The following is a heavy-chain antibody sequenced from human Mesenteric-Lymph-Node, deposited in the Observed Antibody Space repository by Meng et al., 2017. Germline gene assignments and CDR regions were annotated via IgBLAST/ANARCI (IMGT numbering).Heavy chain of an antibody. D-gene: IGHD2-15*01. CDR2: INHSGST. V-gene: IGHV4-34*01. CDR3: ARRYCSGGSCYYYYYGMDV. Sequence: SETLSLTCAVYGGSFSGYYWNWIRQPPGKGLEWIGEINHSGSTNYNPSLKSRVTISVDTSKNQFSLKLSSVTAADTAVYYCARRYCSGGSCYYYYYGMDVWGQGTTVTVSS. CDR1: GGSFSGYY. J-gene: IGHJ6*02.